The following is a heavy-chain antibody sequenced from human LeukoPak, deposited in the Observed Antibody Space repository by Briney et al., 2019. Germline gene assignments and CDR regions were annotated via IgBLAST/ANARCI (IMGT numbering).Heavy chain of an antibody. Sequence: GRSLRLSCAASGFTFSSYAMHWVRQAPGKGLEWVAVISYDGSSKYYADSVKGRFTISRDNSKNTLYLQMNSLRAEDTAVYYCARIEGYAPDYWGQGTLVTVSS. V-gene: IGHV3-30*04. D-gene: IGHD2-2*01. J-gene: IGHJ4*02. CDR3: ARIEGYAPDY. CDR2: ISYDGSSK. CDR1: GFTFSSYA.